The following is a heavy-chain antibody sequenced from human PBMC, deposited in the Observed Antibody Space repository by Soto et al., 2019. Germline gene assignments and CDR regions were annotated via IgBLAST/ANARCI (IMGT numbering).Heavy chain of an antibody. J-gene: IGHJ4*02. CDR3: ARREIQGPIDY. D-gene: IGHD1-26*01. CDR1: GYSISSSNW. V-gene: IGHV4-28*01. CDR2: IYYSGTT. Sequence: QVQLQESGPGLVKPSDTLSLTCAVSGYSISSSNWGGWIRQPPGKGLEWIGYIYYSGTTYYNPSLKSRVTMSVDTSKKQFSVKLTSVTAVDTAVYYCARREIQGPIDYWGQGTLVTVSS.